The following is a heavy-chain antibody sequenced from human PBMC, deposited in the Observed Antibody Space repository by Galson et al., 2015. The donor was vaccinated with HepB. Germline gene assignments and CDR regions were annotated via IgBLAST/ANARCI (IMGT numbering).Heavy chain of an antibody. Sequence: SVKVSCKASGYTFTSYGINWVRQAPGQGLEWMGWINAYNGDKDFAQKFQGRVTMTTDTSTSTAYMELRSLRSDDTAVYFCARDGSGSWGDYLGQGTLVTVSS. D-gene: IGHD3-10*01. J-gene: IGHJ4*02. V-gene: IGHV1-18*04. CDR2: INAYNGDK. CDR1: GYTFTSYG. CDR3: ARDGSGSWGDY.